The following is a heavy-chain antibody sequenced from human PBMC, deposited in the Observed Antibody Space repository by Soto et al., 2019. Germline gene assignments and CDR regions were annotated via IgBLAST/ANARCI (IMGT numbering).Heavy chain of an antibody. Sequence: PWGSLRLSCAASGFTFSSYAMHWVRQAPVKGLEWVAVISYDGSNKYYADSVKGRFTISRDNSKNTLYLQMNSLRAEDTAVYYCARASGSHPGTGYFDYWGQGTLVTVSS. D-gene: IGHD2-8*02. CDR2: ISYDGSNK. J-gene: IGHJ4*02. V-gene: IGHV3-30-3*01. CDR1: GFTFSSYA. CDR3: ARASGSHPGTGYFDY.